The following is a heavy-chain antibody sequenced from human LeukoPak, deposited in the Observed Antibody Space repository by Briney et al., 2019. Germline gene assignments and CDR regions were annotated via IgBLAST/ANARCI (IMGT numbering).Heavy chain of an antibody. J-gene: IGHJ4*02. V-gene: IGHV1-69*04. CDR3: ARIAHCGGDCYLFDY. Sequence: SVKVSCKASGGTFSSYAISWVRQAPGQGLGWMGRIIPIFGIANYAQKFQGRVTITADKSTSTAYMELSSLRSEDTAVYYCARIAHCGGDCYLFDYWGQGTLVTVSS. CDR2: IIPIFGIA. D-gene: IGHD2-21*02. CDR1: GGTFSSYA.